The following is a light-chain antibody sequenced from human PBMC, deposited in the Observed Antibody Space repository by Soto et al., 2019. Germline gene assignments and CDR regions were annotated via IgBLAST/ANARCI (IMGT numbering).Light chain of an antibody. V-gene: IGLV2-8*01. CDR3: SSYSGRNTYV. J-gene: IGLJ1*01. CDR1: SSDVGGYKY. Sequence: QAAPTQPPSASGSPGQSVTISCTGTSSDVGGYKYVSWHQQHPGKAPKLIIYEVNKRPSGVPDRFSGSKSGNTASLTVSGLQAEDEADYYCSSYSGRNTYVFGTGTKLTVL. CDR2: EVN.